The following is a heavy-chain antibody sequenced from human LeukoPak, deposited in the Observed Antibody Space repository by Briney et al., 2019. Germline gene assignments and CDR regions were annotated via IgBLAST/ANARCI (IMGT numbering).Heavy chain of an antibody. CDR2: MYYSGST. CDR3: ARQGAYGPRNFEN. D-gene: IGHD3-10*01. J-gene: IGHJ4*02. V-gene: IGHV4-59*08. Sequence: SETLSLTCTVSGGSISSYYWSWIRQPPGKGLEWIGYMYYSGSTNYNPSLRSRVTISVDTSKNQFSLKLSSVTAADTAVYYCARQGAYGPRNFENRGEKTLVTASS. CDR1: GGSISSYY.